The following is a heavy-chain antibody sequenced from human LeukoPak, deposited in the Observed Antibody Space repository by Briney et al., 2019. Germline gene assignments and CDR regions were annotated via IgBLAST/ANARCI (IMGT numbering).Heavy chain of an antibody. V-gene: IGHV3-48*01. CDR1: GFTFSSYS. D-gene: IGHD3-3*01. CDR2: ISSSSNTI. CDR3: ARDGFDFWSGYPTTVDY. Sequence: GGSLRLSCAASGFTFSSYSMNWVRQSPGKGLEWVSYISSSSNTIYYADSVKGRFTISRDNANNSLYLQVNSLRAEDTAVYYCARDGFDFWSGYPTTVDYWGQGTLVTVSS. J-gene: IGHJ4*02.